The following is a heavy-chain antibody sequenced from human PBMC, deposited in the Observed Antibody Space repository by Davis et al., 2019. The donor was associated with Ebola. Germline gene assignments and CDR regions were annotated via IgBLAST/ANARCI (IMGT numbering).Heavy chain of an antibody. CDR1: GFTVSSNY. Sequence: GESLKISCAASGFTVSSNYMSWVRQAPGKGLEWVSVIYSGGSTYYADSVKGRFTISRDNSKNTLYLQMNSLRAEDTAVYYCAKPNSRINAFDIWGQGTMVTVSS. V-gene: IGHV3-53*01. D-gene: IGHD1-14*01. CDR2: IYSGGST. CDR3: AKPNSRINAFDI. J-gene: IGHJ3*02.